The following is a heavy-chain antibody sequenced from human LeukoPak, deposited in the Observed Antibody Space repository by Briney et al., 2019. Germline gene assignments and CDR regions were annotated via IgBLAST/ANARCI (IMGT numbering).Heavy chain of an antibody. CDR2: ISYDGSNK. Sequence: GRSLRLSCAASGFTFSSNAMHWVRHAPGKGLEWVAIISYDGSNKYYADSVKGRFTISRDNAKNSLYLQMNSLRVEDTAVYYCARDQGGSYSYWGQGTLVTVSS. D-gene: IGHD1-26*01. CDR1: GFTFSSNA. V-gene: IGHV3-30*04. J-gene: IGHJ4*02. CDR3: ARDQGGSYSY.